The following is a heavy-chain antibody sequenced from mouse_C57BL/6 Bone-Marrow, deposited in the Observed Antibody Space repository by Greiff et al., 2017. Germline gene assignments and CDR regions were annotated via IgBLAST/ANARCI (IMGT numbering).Heavy chain of an antibody. CDR2: IRSKSSNYAT. D-gene: IGHD1-1*01. CDR3: VRDPYYYGSSYYAMDY. V-gene: IGHV10-3*01. J-gene: IGHJ4*01. CDR1: GFTSNTYA. Sequence: EVQLVESGGGLVQPKGSLKLSCAASGFTSNTYAMHWVRQAPGKGLEWVARIRSKSSNYATYYADSVKDRFTISRDDSQSMLYLQMNNLKTEDTAMYYCVRDPYYYGSSYYAMDYWGQGTSVTVSS.